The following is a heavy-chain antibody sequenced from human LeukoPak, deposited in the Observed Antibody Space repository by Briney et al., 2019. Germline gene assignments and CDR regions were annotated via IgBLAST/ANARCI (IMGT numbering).Heavy chain of an antibody. V-gene: IGHV4-59*01. CDR2: IYYSGST. CDR1: GGSISSYY. J-gene: IGHJ4*02. D-gene: IGHD6-19*01. Sequence: SETLSLTCTVSGGSISSYYWSWIRQPPGKGLEWIGYIYYSGSTNYNPSLKSRVTISVDTSKNQFSLKLSSVTAADTAVYYCARLSSGWYDYWGQGTLVTVSS. CDR3: ARLSSGWYDY.